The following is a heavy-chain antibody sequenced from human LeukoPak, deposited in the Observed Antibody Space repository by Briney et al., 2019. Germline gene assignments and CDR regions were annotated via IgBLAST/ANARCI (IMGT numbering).Heavy chain of an antibody. V-gene: IGHV4-59*01. D-gene: IGHD3-22*01. CDR3: ANVGRSGYSVYYYYYYYMDV. Sequence: SETLSLTCTVSGGSISSYYWSWIRQPPGKGLEWIGYIYYSGSTNYNPSLKSRVTISVDTSKNQFSLKLSSVTAADTAVYYCANVGRSGYSVYYYYYYYMDVWGKGTTVTVSS. CDR1: GGSISSYY. CDR2: IYYSGST. J-gene: IGHJ6*03.